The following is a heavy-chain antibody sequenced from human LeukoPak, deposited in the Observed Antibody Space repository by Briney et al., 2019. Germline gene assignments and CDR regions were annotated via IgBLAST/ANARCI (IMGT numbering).Heavy chain of an antibody. Sequence: ASVKVSCKASGYTFTSYGISWVRQAPGQGLEWMGWISAYNGNTNYAQKLQGRVTMTTDTSTSTACMELRSLRSDDTAVYYCARGLPAARPGGVFDPWGQGTLVTVSS. J-gene: IGHJ5*02. V-gene: IGHV1-18*01. CDR2: ISAYNGNT. D-gene: IGHD6-6*01. CDR1: GYTFTSYG. CDR3: ARGLPAARPGGVFDP.